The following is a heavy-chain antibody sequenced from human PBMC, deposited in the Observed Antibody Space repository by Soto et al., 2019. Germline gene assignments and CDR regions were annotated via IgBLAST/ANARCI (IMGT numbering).Heavy chain of an antibody. Sequence: QVQLQESGPGLVKPSQTLSLTCTVSGGSISSGGYYWSWIRQHPGKGLEWIGYIYYSGSTYYNPSLKRRVTISVDTSKNQFSLKLSSVTAADTAVYYCARAPYYDFWSGYPGTYYFDYWGQGTLVTVSS. V-gene: IGHV4-31*03. CDR3: ARAPYYDFWSGYPGTYYFDY. CDR1: GGSISSGGYY. D-gene: IGHD3-3*01. CDR2: IYYSGST. J-gene: IGHJ4*02.